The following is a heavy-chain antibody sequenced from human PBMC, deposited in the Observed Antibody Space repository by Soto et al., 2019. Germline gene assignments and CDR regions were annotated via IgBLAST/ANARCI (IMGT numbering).Heavy chain of an antibody. V-gene: IGHV5-51*03. Sequence: PGESLKISCKASGYTFTNYWIAWVRQMSGKGLEWVGVIYPDDADTTYGPTFQGQVTISADKSLNTAYLQWSSLEVSDTAMYFCARSIYGTGGYYSDYWGQGTPVTVSS. J-gene: IGHJ4*02. D-gene: IGHD3-10*01. CDR2: IYPDDADT. CDR3: ARSIYGTGGYYSDY. CDR1: GYTFTNYW.